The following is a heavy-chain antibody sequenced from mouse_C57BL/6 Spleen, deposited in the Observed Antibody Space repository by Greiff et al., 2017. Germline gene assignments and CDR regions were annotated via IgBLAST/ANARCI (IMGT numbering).Heavy chain of an antibody. CDR1: GYTFTDYE. J-gene: IGHJ3*01. D-gene: IGHD1-1*01. CDR3: TRFTLNYYGSPAWFAY. CDR2: IDPETGGT. Sequence: QVQLQQSGAELVRPGASVTLSCKASGYTFTDYEMHWVKQTPVHGLEWIGAIDPETGGTAYNQKFKGKAILTADKSSSTAYMELRSLTSEDSAVYYFTRFTLNYYGSPAWFAYWGQGTLVTVSA. V-gene: IGHV1-15*01.